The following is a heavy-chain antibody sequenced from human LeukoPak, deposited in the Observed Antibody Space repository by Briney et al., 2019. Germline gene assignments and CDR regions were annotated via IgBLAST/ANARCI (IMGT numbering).Heavy chain of an antibody. J-gene: IGHJ4*02. CDR1: GYTFTGYY. D-gene: IGHD3-9*01. CDR2: INPISGGT. V-gene: IGHV1-2*02. Sequence: ASVKVSCKASGYTFTGYYMHWVRQAPGQGLEWMGWINPISGGTNYAQKFQGRVTMTRDTSISTAYMELSRLRSDDTAVYYCARDLSDILTGYGYWGQGTLVTVSS. CDR3: ARDLSDILTGYGY.